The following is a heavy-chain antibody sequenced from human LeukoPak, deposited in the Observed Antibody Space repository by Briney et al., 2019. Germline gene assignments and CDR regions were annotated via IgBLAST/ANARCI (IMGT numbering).Heavy chain of an antibody. Sequence: PSETLSLTCSVSGGSISSGLYYWSWIRQPPGKGLEWIVSMHYSGSTYYNPSLKSRVTISVDTSKNQYSLRLLSMTAADTSVYYCAKNDRGRPADYWGQGTLVTVSS. D-gene: IGHD1-26*01. CDR3: AKNDRGRPADY. CDR1: GGSISSGLYY. CDR2: MHYSGST. J-gene: IGHJ4*02. V-gene: IGHV4-39*01.